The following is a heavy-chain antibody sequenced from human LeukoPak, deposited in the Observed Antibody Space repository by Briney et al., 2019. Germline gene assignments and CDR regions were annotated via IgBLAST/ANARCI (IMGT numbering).Heavy chain of an antibody. CDR1: GGSISSYY. J-gene: IGHJ6*03. V-gene: IGHV4-4*09. CDR3: AITRYYYYYMDV. CDR2: IYTSGST. Sequence: SETLSLTSTVSGGSISSYYWSWIRQPPGKGLEWIGYIYTSGSTNYNPSLKSRVTISVDTSKNQFSLKLSSVTAADTAVYYCAITRYYYYYMDVWGKGTTVTVSS.